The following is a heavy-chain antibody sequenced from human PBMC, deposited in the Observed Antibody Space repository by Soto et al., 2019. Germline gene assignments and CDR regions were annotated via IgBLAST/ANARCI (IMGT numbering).Heavy chain of an antibody. V-gene: IGHV1-18*01. D-gene: IGHD6-19*01. CDR2: ISAYNGNT. CDR3: ARDQKGHYSSGWYSLVLWFDP. Sequence: ASVKVSCKASGYTFTSYGISWVRQAPGQGLEWMGWISAYNGNTNYAQKLQGRVTMTTDTSTSTAYMELRSLRSDDTAVYYCARDQKGHYSSGWYSLVLWFDPWGQGTLVTVSS. CDR1: GYTFTSYG. J-gene: IGHJ5*02.